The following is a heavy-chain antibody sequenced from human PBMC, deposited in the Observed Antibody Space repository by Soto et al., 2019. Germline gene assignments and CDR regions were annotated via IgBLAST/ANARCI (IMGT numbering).Heavy chain of an antibody. CDR3: ARGPLYDSSGYLAY. J-gene: IGHJ4*02. CDR2: ISYDGSNK. CDR1: GFTFSSYA. V-gene: IGHV3-30-3*01. D-gene: IGHD3-22*01. Sequence: GGSLRLSCAASGFTFSSYAMHWVRQAPGKGLEWVAVISYDGSNKYYADSVKGRFTISRDNSKNTLYLQMNSLRAEDTAVYYCARGPLYDSSGYLAYWGQGTLVTVSS.